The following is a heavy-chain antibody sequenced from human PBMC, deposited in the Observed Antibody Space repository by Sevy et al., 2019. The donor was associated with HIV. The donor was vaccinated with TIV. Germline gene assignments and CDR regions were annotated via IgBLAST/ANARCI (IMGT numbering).Heavy chain of an antibody. Sequence: ASVKVSCKASGGTFSSYAISWVRQAPGQGLEWMGGIIPIFGTANYAQKFQGRVTITADESTSTAYMELSSLRSEDMAVYYCARGSAGIHYYYGMDVWGQGTTVTVSS. CDR3: ARGSAGIHYYYGMDV. CDR2: IIPIFGTA. J-gene: IGHJ6*02. V-gene: IGHV1-69*13. CDR1: GGTFSSYA. D-gene: IGHD6-13*01.